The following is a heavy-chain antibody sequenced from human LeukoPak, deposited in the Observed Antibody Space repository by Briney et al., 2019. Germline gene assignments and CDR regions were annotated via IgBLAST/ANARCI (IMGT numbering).Heavy chain of an antibody. V-gene: IGHV3-23*01. J-gene: IGHJ4*02. CDR1: GFTVSSNY. CDR2: ISGSGGST. D-gene: IGHD3-10*01. CDR3: AKDSRSGSYYNYDY. Sequence: PGGSLRLSCAASGFTVSSNYMSWVRQAPGKGPEWVSAISGSGGSTYYADSVKGRFTISRDNSKNTLYLQMNSLRAEDTAVYYCAKDSRSGSYYNYDYWGQGTLVTVSS.